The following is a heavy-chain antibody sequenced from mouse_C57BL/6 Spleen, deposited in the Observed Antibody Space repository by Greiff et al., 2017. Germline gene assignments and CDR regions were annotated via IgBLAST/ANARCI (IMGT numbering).Heavy chain of an antibody. CDR1: GFTFSSYA. CDR3: TRDAKTYYAMDY. CDR2: ISSGGDYI. Sequence: KGVESGEGLVKPGGSLKLSCAASGFTFSSYAMSWVRQTPEKRLEWVAYISSGGDYIYYADTVKGRFTISRDNARNTLYLQMSSLKSEDTAMYYCTRDAKTYYAMDYWGQGTSVTVSS. V-gene: IGHV5-9-1*02. J-gene: IGHJ4*01.